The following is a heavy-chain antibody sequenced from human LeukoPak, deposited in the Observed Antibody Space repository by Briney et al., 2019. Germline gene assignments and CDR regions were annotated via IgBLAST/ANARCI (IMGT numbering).Heavy chain of an antibody. J-gene: IGHJ5*02. Sequence: PSETLSLTCTVSGASISDSRYYWGWIRQPPGKGLEWVASIFYSRGTDYNPSLKSRVTIFEDTSKDQFSLMLTSVTASDTAVYFCGGAATGTVGWFDPWGQGTLVTVSS. V-gene: IGHV4-39*01. D-gene: IGHD6-13*01. CDR1: GASISDSRYY. CDR3: GGAATGTVGWFDP. CDR2: IFYSRGT.